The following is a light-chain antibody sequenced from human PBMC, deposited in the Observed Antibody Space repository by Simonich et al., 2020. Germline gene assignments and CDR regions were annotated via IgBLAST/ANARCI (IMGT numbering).Light chain of an antibody. Sequence: QSALTQPASVSGSPGQSITISCTGTSSDVGGYNYVSWYQQHPGKAPKLMIYDVMKRPSGVSNRFSGSKSGNTASLTISGLQAEDEADYYCSSYAGSSTWVFGGGTKLTVL. CDR2: DVM. CDR1: SSDVGGYNY. J-gene: IGLJ3*02. CDR3: SSYAGSSTWV. V-gene: IGLV2-14*03.